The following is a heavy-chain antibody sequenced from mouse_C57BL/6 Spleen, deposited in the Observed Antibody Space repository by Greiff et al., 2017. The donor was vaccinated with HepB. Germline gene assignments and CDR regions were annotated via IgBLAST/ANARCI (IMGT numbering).Heavy chain of an antibody. V-gene: IGHV5-4*01. CDR2: ISDGGSYT. CDR1: GFTFRSYA. J-gene: IGHJ1*03. D-gene: IGHD1-1*01. Sequence: EVMLVESGGGLVKPGGSLKLSCAASGFTFRSYAMSWVRKTPEKRLEWVSTISDGGSYTYYPENVKGRFPISRDNAKNNLYLQMSHLKSEDTAMYYCARDDYYHGSSYWYFDVWGTGTTVTVSS. CDR3: ARDDYYHGSSYWYFDV.